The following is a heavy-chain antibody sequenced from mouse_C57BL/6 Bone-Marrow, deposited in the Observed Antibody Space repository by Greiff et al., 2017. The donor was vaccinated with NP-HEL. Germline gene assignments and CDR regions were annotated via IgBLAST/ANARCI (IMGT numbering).Heavy chain of an antibody. CDR3: ARTRLLITTGVAPYYAMDY. CDR2: INPSNGGT. CDR1: GYTFTSYW. V-gene: IGHV1-53*01. D-gene: IGHD1-1*01. Sequence: QVQLQQPGTELVKPGASVKLSCKASGYTFTSYWMHWVKQRPGQGLEWIGNINPSNGGTNYNEKFKSKATLTVDKSSSTAYMQLSSLTSEDSAVYYCARTRLLITTGVAPYYAMDYWGQGTSVTVSS. J-gene: IGHJ4*01.